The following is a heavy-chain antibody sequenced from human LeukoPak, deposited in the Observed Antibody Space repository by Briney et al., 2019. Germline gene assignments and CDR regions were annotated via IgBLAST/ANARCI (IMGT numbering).Heavy chain of an antibody. CDR3: AKASNGGSYYGVIIDY. Sequence: PGRSLRLSCAASGFTFSTYGMHWVRQAPGKGLEWVAVISDDGSNKYYTDSVKGRFTISRDNSKNTLYLQMNSLRAEDTAVYYCAKASNGGSYYGVIIDYWGQGTLVTLYS. V-gene: IGHV3-30*18. CDR1: GFTFSTYG. J-gene: IGHJ4*02. CDR2: ISDDGSNK. D-gene: IGHD1-26*01.